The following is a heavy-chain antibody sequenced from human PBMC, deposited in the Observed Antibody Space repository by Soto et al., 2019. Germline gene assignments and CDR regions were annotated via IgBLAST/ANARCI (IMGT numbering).Heavy chain of an antibody. CDR2: ISAYNGNT. D-gene: IGHD3-10*01. CDR3: ARGAITMVRGVIITGWFDP. CDR1: GYTFTSYG. J-gene: IGHJ5*02. Sequence: QVQLVQSGAEVKKPGASVKVSCKASGYTFTSYGISWVRQAPGQGLEWMGWISAYNGNTNYAQKLQGRVTMTTDTSTSTAYMELRGLRSDDTAVYYCARGAITMVRGVIITGWFDPWGQGTLVTVSS. V-gene: IGHV1-18*01.